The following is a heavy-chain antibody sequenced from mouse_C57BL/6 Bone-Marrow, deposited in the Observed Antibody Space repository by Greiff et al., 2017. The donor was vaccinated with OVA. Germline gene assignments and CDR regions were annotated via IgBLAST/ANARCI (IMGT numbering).Heavy chain of an antibody. CDR1: GYTFTSYW. CDR3: ARRGYDYEAWFAY. J-gene: IGHJ3*01. Sequence: QVQLQQPGAELVKPGASVKLSCKASGYTFTSYWMQWVKQRPGQGLEWIGEIDPSDSYTNYNQKFKGKATLTVDTSSSTAYMQLSSLTSEDSAVYYCARRGYDYEAWFAYWGQGTLVTVSA. D-gene: IGHD2-4*01. CDR2: IDPSDSYT. V-gene: IGHV1-50*01.